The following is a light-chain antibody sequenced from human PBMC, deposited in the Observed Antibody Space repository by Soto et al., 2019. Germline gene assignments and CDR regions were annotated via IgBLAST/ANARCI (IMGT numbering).Light chain of an antibody. CDR2: DAS. J-gene: IGKJ5*01. CDR3: QQRSNWPPIT. CDR1: QSVSSY. V-gene: IGKV3-11*01. Sequence: IIFTQSQTTLSVSPGERATLSCRASQSVSSYLAWYQQKPGQAPRLPIYDASNRATGIPARFSGSGSGTDFTLTISSLEPEDFAVYSCQQRSNWPPITFGQGTRLEIK.